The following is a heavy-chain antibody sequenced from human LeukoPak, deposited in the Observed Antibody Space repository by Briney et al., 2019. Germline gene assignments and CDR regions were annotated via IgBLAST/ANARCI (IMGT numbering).Heavy chain of an antibody. V-gene: IGHV3-30*03. J-gene: IGHJ3*02. Sequence: PGGSLRLSCAVSGFTFSSYGMHWVRQAPGKGLEWVAGISYDGVNKNYADSVTGRITISRDNSKNTMYMQMNSLRPEDTAVYYCARDFSIRRGAFDIWGQGTMVTVSS. CDR2: ISYDGVNK. CDR3: ARDFSIRRGAFDI. CDR1: GFTFSSYG. D-gene: IGHD2-21*01.